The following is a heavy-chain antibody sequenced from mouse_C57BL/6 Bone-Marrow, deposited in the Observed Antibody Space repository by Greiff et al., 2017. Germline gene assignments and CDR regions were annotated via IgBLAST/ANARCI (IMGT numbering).Heavy chain of an antibody. CDR1: GFTFSSYT. D-gene: IGHD1-1*02. Sequence: EVKLVESGGGLVKPGGSLKLSCAASGFTFSSYTMSWVRQTPDKRLEWVATISGGGGNTYYPDSVKGRFTISRDNAKNTLYLQRSSLRSGDTALYYCASQGGWGCAYWGQETLVTVSA. CDR2: ISGGGGNT. V-gene: IGHV5-9*01. J-gene: IGHJ3*01. CDR3: ASQGGWGCAY.